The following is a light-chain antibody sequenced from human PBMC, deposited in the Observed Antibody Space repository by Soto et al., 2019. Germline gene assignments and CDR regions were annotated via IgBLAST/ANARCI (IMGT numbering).Light chain of an antibody. CDR2: DVR. CDR1: SSDVGGYSY. V-gene: IGLV2-14*01. J-gene: IGLJ1*01. Sequence: QSVLTQPASVSGSPGQSITISCTGTSSDVGGYSYVSRYQQHPGKAPKLMIYDVRNRPSGVSNRFSGSKSVNTASLTISGLQAEDEADYYCSSYTTISTYVFGTGTKVTVL. CDR3: SSYTTISTYV.